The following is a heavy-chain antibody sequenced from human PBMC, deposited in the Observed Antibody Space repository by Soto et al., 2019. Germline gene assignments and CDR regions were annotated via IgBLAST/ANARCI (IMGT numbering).Heavy chain of an antibody. V-gene: IGHV3-33*01. D-gene: IGHD3-22*01. CDR2: IWYDGSNK. CDR1: GFTFSTYG. J-gene: IGHJ5*02. Sequence: QPGGSLRLSCAASGFTFSTYGMHWVRQAPGKGLEWVAVIWYDGSNKYYADSVKGRFTISRDNSKNTLYLQMNSLRAEDTAVYYCARDPRKEYSSGYQPNWFDPWGQGTLVTVSS. CDR3: ARDPRKEYSSGYQPNWFDP.